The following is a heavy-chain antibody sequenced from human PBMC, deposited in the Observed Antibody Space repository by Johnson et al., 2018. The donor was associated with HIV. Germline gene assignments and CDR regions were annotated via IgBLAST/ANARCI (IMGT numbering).Heavy chain of an antibody. CDR3: ATFQLAAEGDAFDI. V-gene: IGHV3-20*04. D-gene: IGHD6-25*01. J-gene: IGHJ3*02. CDR1: GFSFDDHG. Sequence: VQLVESGGGVVRPGGSLRLSCAASGFSFDDHGMSWVRQAPGEGLEWVSDINWNGGSRGYADSVKGRFTISRDNAKNSLYLQMNSLRAEDTAVYYCATFQLAAEGDAFDIWGQGTMVTVSS. CDR2: INWNGGSR.